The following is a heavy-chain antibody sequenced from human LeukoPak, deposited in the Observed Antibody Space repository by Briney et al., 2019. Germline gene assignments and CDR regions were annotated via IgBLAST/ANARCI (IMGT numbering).Heavy chain of an antibody. D-gene: IGHD3-16*01. Sequence: GGSLRLSCAASGFTFSSYWMNWARQAPGKGLEWVASINNNGNVNYYVDSVKGRFTISRDNAKNSLYLQMSNLRAEDTAVYFCARGGGLDVWGQGATVTVSS. CDR2: INNNGNVN. CDR1: GFTFSSYW. J-gene: IGHJ6*02. V-gene: IGHV3-7*03. CDR3: ARGGGLDV.